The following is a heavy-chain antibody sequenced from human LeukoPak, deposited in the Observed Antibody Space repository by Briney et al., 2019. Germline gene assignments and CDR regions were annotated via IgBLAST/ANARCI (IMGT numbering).Heavy chain of an antibody. V-gene: IGHV4-4*07. Sequence: SETLSLTCTVSGGSISSFYWSWIRQPAGKGLEWIGRIYSSGTTNYNPSLRSRVTMSVDTSKKQFSLKLSSVTAADTAVYYCAIDLVPAVAAAFWFDPWGQGTLVTVSS. CDR3: AIDLVPAVAAAFWFDP. D-gene: IGHD2-2*01. CDR2: IYSSGTT. J-gene: IGHJ5*02. CDR1: GGSISSFY.